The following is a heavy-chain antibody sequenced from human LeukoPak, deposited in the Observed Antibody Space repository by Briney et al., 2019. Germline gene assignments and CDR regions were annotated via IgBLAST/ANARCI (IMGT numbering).Heavy chain of an antibody. J-gene: IGHJ4*02. D-gene: IGHD6-13*01. CDR1: GYIFTNYW. Sequence: GESLKISCKGSGYIFTNYWIGWVRQMPGKGLEWMGIIYPGDSDTRYSPSFQGQITMSADKSTNTAYLQWSSPKASDTAMYYCARHSAMSSSHDYWGQGTLVTVSS. V-gene: IGHV5-51*01. CDR3: ARHSAMSSSHDY. CDR2: IYPGDSDT.